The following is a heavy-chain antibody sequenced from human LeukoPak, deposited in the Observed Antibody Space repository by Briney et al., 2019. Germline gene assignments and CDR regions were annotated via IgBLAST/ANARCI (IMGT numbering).Heavy chain of an antibody. CDR3: AREYCSSTSCYPAFDY. J-gene: IGHJ4*02. Sequence: PGGSLRLSCAASGFTFDDYAMHWVRQAPGKGLEWVSGISWNSGSMDYADSVKGRFTISRDNAKNSLYLQMNSLRAEDTAVYYCAREYCSSTSCYPAFDYWGQGTLVTVSS. CDR2: ISWNSGSM. D-gene: IGHD2-2*01. V-gene: IGHV3-9*01. CDR1: GFTFDDYA.